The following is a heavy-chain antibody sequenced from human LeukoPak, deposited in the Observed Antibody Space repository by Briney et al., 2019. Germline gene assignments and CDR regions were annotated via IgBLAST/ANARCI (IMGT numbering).Heavy chain of an antibody. Sequence: GGSLRLSCGASGITFSSYGMHWVRQAPGKGLEWVASIPSDGSNKYYADSVKGRITISRDNSKNTLYLQMNSLRIEDTAVYYCAKGGEVSSWYKRLKLYFDYWGQGTLVTVSS. CDR3: AKGGEVSSWYKRLKLYFDY. CDR2: IPSDGSNK. J-gene: IGHJ4*02. V-gene: IGHV3-30*02. D-gene: IGHD6-13*01. CDR1: GITFSSYG.